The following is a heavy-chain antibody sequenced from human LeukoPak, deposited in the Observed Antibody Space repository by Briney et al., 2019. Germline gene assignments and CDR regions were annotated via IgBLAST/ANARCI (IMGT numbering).Heavy chain of an antibody. CDR2: LSYDGSNI. CDR1: GFTFSSYG. D-gene: IGHD3-10*01. J-gene: IGHJ4*02. CDR3: AKVAIRGVSYFHY. V-gene: IGHV3-30*18. Sequence: PGGSLRLSCAASGFTFSSYGTHWVRQAPGKGLEWVAVLSYDGSNINYADSVRGRFTISRDNSKNTLYLQMNSLRAEDTAVYYCAKVAIRGVSYFHYWGQGTLVTVSS.